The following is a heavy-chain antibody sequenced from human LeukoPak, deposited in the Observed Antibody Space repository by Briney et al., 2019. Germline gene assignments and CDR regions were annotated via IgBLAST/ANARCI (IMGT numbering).Heavy chain of an antibody. CDR3: ARLSSSSSYAFDI. CDR1: GYNFATHW. D-gene: IGHD6-6*01. V-gene: IGHV5-51*01. J-gene: IGHJ3*02. CDR2: IYPGDSDT. Sequence: GESLRISCKGSGYNFATHWIGWVRQMPGKGLEWMGIIYPGDSDTRYSPSFQGQVTISADKSISTAYLQWSSLKASDTAMYYCARLSSSSSYAFDIWGQGTMVTVSS.